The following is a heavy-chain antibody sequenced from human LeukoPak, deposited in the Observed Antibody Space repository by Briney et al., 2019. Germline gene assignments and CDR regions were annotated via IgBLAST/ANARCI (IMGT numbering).Heavy chain of an antibody. V-gene: IGHV3-30*18. CDR2: ISYSGVVK. J-gene: IGHJ5*02. CDR3: AKDPRIAVAGT. CDR1: GYTFSDYG. D-gene: IGHD6-19*01. Sequence: PGGSLRLSCSASGYTFSDYGMHWVRQAPGKGLEWLSVISYSGVVKFYADSVKGRFTISRDNSKNTVYLQMNSLRAEDTAVYYCAKDPRIAVAGTWGQGTLVTVSS.